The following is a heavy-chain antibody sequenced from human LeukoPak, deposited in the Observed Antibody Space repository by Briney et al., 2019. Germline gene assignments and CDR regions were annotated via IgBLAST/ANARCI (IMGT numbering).Heavy chain of an antibody. J-gene: IGHJ4*02. D-gene: IGHD3-22*01. V-gene: IGHV2-70*01. Sequence: SGPALRQPTPTLTLTFTFSGFSLRTRGMCVSWIRQPPGKALEWLKLIDWDDDKYYSTSLKTRLTISKDHSKNQVVLTMTNMDPVDTATYYCARIGRYRGSSGYGHHDYWGQGTLVTVSS. CDR3: ARIGRYRGSSGYGHHDY. CDR1: GFSLRTRGMC. CDR2: IDWDDDK.